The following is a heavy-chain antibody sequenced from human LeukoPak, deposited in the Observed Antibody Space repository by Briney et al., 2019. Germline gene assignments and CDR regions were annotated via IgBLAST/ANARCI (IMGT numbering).Heavy chain of an antibody. Sequence: SETLSLTCTVSGGSISSGSYYWSWLRQPAGKGLEWIGRIYTSGSTNYNPSLKSRVTISVDTSKNQFSLKLSSVTAADTAVYYCARELYDYGDYRSWYFDLWGRGTLVTVSS. CDR1: GGSISSGSYY. CDR2: IYTSGST. V-gene: IGHV4-61*02. J-gene: IGHJ2*01. D-gene: IGHD4-17*01. CDR3: ARELYDYGDYRSWYFDL.